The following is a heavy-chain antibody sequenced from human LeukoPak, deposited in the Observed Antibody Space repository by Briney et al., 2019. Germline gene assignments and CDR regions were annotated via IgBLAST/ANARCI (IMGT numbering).Heavy chain of an antibody. Sequence: SETLSLTCTVSGASINSFYWSWIRPPAGKGLEWIGRIYSSGSTNYNPSLKGRVTMSVDTSKDQFSLKLSSVTAADTAVYYCARSDSSSAHTAFDYWGRGTLVTVSS. D-gene: IGHD2-2*01. V-gene: IGHV4-4*07. J-gene: IGHJ4*02. CDR2: IYSSGST. CDR1: GASINSFY. CDR3: ARSDSSSAHTAFDY.